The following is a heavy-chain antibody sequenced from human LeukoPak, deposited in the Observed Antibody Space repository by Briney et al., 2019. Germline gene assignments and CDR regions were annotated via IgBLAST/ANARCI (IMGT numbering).Heavy chain of an antibody. Sequence: PGGSLRLSCAASGFTFSSFGMNWVRQAPGKGLEWVSYISSSSSTIYYADSVKGRFTISRDNSKNTLYLQMNSLRAEDTAVYHCANRAAGGLYYFDYWGQGTLVTVAS. V-gene: IGHV3-48*01. CDR1: GFTFSSFG. J-gene: IGHJ4*02. CDR2: ISSSSSTI. D-gene: IGHD6-13*01. CDR3: ANRAAGGLYYFDY.